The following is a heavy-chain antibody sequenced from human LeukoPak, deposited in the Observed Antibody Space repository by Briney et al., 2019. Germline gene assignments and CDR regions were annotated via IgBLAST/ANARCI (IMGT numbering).Heavy chain of an antibody. D-gene: IGHD3-10*01. V-gene: IGHV3-53*01. Sequence: GGSLRLSCAASGFTVSSNYMSWVRQAPGKGLEWVSIIYSGVSTYYADSVKGRFTISRDNSKNTLYLQMNSLRAEDTAVYYCVRGHYGSGSYDYWGQGTLVTVSS. CDR3: VRGHYGSGSYDY. CDR2: IYSGVST. J-gene: IGHJ4*02. CDR1: GFTVSSNY.